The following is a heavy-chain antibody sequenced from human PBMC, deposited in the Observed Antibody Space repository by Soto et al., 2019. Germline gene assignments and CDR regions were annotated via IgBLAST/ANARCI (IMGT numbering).Heavy chain of an antibody. Sequence: PGGSLRLSCAASGFTFRSYDMHWVRQATGKGLEWVSAIGTAGDTYYPGSVKGRFTISRENAKNSLYLQMNSLRAGDTAVYYCARADIVVVPPYYYYYMDVWGKGTTVTVSS. D-gene: IGHD2-2*01. CDR1: GFTFRSYD. CDR3: ARADIVVVPPYYYYYMDV. V-gene: IGHV3-13*01. J-gene: IGHJ6*03. CDR2: IGTAGDT.